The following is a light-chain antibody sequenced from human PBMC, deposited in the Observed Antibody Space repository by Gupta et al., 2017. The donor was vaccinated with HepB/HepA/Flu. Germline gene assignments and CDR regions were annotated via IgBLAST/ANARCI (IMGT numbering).Light chain of an antibody. CDR3: VAWDDTLVGWL. CDR1: SSNIRTNF. CDR2: RSN. V-gene: IGLV1-47*01. J-gene: IGLJ3*02. Sequence: QSVLTQPPSVSGTPGQRVVISCSGSSSNIRTNFVYWYQHLPGAAPRPLIYRSNQRPSGVPERFSGSKSGTSASLAIGGLRSEDEADYYCVAWDDTLVGWLFGGGTRLTVL.